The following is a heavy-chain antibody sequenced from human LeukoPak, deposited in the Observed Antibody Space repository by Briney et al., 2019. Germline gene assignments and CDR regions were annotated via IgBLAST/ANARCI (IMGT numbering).Heavy chain of an antibody. CDR2: IDPSDSYT. V-gene: IGHV5-10-1*01. CDR1: GYSFTSYW. J-gene: IGHJ4*02. CDR3: ARRRKAYDSSGYYLYYFDY. Sequence: GESLKISCKGSGYSFTSYWISWVRQMPGKGLEWMGRIDPSDSYTNYSPSFPGHVTISADKSISTAYLQWSSLKASDTAMYYCARRRKAYDSSGYYLYYFDYWGQGTLVTVSS. D-gene: IGHD3-22*01.